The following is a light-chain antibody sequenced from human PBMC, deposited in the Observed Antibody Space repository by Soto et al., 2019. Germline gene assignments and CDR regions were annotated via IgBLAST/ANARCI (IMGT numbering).Light chain of an antibody. CDR2: LGS. J-gene: IGKJ4*01. CDR1: QSLLHSNGYNY. V-gene: IGKV2-28*01. CDR3: MQALQTPLT. Sequence: DIVMTQSPLSLPVTPGEPASISCRSSQSLLHSNGYNYLDWYLQKPGQSPQLLIYLGSNRASGVPDRFSGIGSCTDYTLKISRVEAEDVGVYYCMQALQTPLTFGGGTKVEIK.